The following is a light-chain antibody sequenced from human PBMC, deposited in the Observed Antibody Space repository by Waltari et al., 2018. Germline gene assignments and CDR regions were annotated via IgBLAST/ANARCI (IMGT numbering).Light chain of an antibody. Sequence: DIQMTQSPSYLSASVGHKVTITCRASQGISSRLAWYQQKPEKAPKLLIYDASSLQSGVPSRFSGSGSGTDYTLTISSLQPEDFATYYCQQGYNTPYSFGQGTKVEIK. V-gene: IGKV1-12*01. CDR1: QGISSR. J-gene: IGKJ2*03. CDR3: QQGYNTPYS. CDR2: DAS.